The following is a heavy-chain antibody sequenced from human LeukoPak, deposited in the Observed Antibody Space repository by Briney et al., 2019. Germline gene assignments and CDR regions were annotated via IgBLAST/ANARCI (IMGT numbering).Heavy chain of an antibody. Sequence: AGSLRLSCAASGFTFSSYVMSWVRQAPGKGLEWVPNISGSGGTTHYADSVKGRLTISTDNSKSTLYLQMNSLRVEDTAIYYCVKDQSTSGGWTLGDYWGQGTLVTVSS. CDR2: ISGSGGTT. J-gene: IGHJ4*02. CDR3: VKDQSTSGGWTLGDY. D-gene: IGHD2-15*01. CDR1: GFTFSSYV. V-gene: IGHV3-23*01.